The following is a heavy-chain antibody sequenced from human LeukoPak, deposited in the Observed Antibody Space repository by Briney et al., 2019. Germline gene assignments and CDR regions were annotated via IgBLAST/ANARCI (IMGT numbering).Heavy chain of an antibody. J-gene: IGHJ4*02. V-gene: IGHV3-23*01. CDR1: GFTVSSNY. CDR2: ISGSGGST. D-gene: IGHD6-19*01. Sequence: GGSLRLSCAASGFTVSSNYMSWVRQAPGKGLEWVSAISGSGGSTYYADSVKGRFTISRDNSKNTLYLQMNSLRAEDTAVYYCAKGPGLAVAGALDYWGQGTLVTVSS. CDR3: AKGPGLAVAGALDY.